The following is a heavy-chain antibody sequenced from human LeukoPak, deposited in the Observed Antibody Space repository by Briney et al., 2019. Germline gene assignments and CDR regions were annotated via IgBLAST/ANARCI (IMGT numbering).Heavy chain of an antibody. D-gene: IGHD1-26*01. CDR2: IYSSGST. J-gene: IGHJ4*02. Sequence: SETLSLTCAVSGASVSGSNYYWGWIRQPPGKGLEWIGNIYSSGSTYYNASLQSRVTIPIDTSKNQFSLRLNSVTAADTAMYFCAKSGGYGLIDYRGQGTRVIVSS. CDR1: GASVSGSNYY. CDR3: AKSGGYGLIDY. V-gene: IGHV4-39*01.